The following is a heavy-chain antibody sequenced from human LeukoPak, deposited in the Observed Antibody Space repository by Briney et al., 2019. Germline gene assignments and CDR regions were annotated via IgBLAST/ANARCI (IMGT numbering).Heavy chain of an antibody. CDR3: ARQGITGWLEFNY. Sequence: GEFLKISCEGSGYTFSHYYIAWVRQVPGKGLEWMGIIYAGDSDTKYSPSFQGQVTISADKSIATVYLQWSSLKASDSGTYYCARQGITGWLEFNYWGQGTLVTVSS. V-gene: IGHV5-51*01. D-gene: IGHD6-19*01. J-gene: IGHJ4*02. CDR1: GYTFSHYY. CDR2: IYAGDSDT.